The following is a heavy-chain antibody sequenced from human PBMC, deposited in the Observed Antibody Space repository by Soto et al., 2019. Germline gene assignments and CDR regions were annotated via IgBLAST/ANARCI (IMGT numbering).Heavy chain of an antibody. D-gene: IGHD6-25*01. V-gene: IGHV5-51*01. CDR1: GYRFTTSW. CDR2: IFPSDSDT. Sequence: GESLKISCQGSGYRFTTSWIAWVRQTPGKGLDWMGIIFPSDSDTRYSPSFQGQVTISVDRSISTTYLHWSSLKASDTAMYYCARLGSGLDVWGEGTTVTVS. CDR3: ARLGSGLDV. J-gene: IGHJ6*02.